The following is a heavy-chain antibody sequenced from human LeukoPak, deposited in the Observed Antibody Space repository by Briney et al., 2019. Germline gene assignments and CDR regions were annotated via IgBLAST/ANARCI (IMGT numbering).Heavy chain of an antibody. CDR3: ARALREMATIDP. CDR2: IKTNRGGT. V-gene: IGHV1-2*02. D-gene: IGHD5-24*01. J-gene: IGHJ4*02. CDR1: GYTYTVNN. Sequence: ASVRVSSTDSGYTYTVNNIHWGRQAPGEGVGRVGWIKTNRGGTNYTQKFQGRVTITRETTRSTAYMELSRLRSDDPAVYYCARALREMATIDPWGQGTLVTVSS.